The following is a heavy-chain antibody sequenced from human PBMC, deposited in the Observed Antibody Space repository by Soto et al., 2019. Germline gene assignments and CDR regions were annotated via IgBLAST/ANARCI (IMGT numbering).Heavy chain of an antibody. CDR3: ARVGIDNDYGVHSFDY. CDR1: GFTVSSNY. D-gene: IGHD4-17*01. J-gene: IGHJ4*02. Sequence: GGSLRLSCAASGFTVSSNYMSWVRQAPGKGLEWVSVIYSGGSTYYADSVKGRFTISRHNSKNTLYLQMNSLRAEDTAVYYCARVGIDNDYGVHSFDYWGQGTLVTVSS. CDR2: IYSGGST. V-gene: IGHV3-53*04.